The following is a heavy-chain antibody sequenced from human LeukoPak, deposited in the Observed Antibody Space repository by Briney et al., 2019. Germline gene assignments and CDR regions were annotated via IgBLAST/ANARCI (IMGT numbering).Heavy chain of an antibody. D-gene: IGHD4-23*01. Sequence: GGSLRLSCAASGFTFSSYGMHWVRQAPGKGLEWVAFIRYDGSNKYYADSVKGRFTISRDNSKNTLYLQMNSLRAEDTAVYYCAKGGKNLYAFDIWGQGTMVTVSS. CDR2: IRYDGSNK. CDR1: GFTFSSYG. CDR3: AKGGKNLYAFDI. V-gene: IGHV3-30*02. J-gene: IGHJ3*02.